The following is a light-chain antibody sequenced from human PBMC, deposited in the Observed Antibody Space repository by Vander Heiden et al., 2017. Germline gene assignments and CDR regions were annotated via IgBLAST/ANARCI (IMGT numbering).Light chain of an antibody. CDR1: NIGRKG. V-gene: IGLV3-21*02. J-gene: IGLJ1*01. CDR2: DDS. CDR3: QVWDSSSDYV. Sequence: SSVLTQPPSVSVAPGQTAKVTCGGDNIGRKGVHWYQQKPGQAPVLVVQDDSDRPSGIPERFSGSNSGNTATLTISRVEAGDEADYYCQVWDSSSDYVFGSGTKVTVL.